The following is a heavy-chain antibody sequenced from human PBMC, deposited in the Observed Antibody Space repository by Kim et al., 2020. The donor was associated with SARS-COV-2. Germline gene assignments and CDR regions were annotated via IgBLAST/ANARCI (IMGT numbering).Heavy chain of an antibody. J-gene: IGHJ2*01. CDR2: IYYSGST. CDR1: GGSISSGGYY. CDR3: ARDRGGVQRNTMAWYFDL. D-gene: IGHD2-15*01. Sequence: SETLSLTCTVSGGSISSGGYYWSWIRQHPGKGLEWIGYIYYSGSTYYNPSLKSRVTISVDTSKNQFSLKLSSVTAADTAVYYCARDRGGVQRNTMAWYFDLWGRGTLVTVSS. V-gene: IGHV4-31*03.